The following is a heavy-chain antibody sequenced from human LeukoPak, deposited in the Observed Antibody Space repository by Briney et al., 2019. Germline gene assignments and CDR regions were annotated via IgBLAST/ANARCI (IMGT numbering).Heavy chain of an antibody. Sequence: SETLSLTCAVYGGSFSGYYWSWIRQPPGKGLEWIGEINHSGSTNYNPSLKSRVTISVDTSKNQFSLKLSSVTAADTAVYYCARNVWLGSGSYYSYYYYGMDVWGQGTTVTVSS. CDR2: INHSGST. CDR1: GGSFSGYY. V-gene: IGHV4-34*01. J-gene: IGHJ6*02. D-gene: IGHD3-10*02. CDR3: ARNVWLGSGSYYSYYYYGMDV.